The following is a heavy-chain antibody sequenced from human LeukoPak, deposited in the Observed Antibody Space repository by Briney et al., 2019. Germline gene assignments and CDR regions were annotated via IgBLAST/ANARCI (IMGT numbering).Heavy chain of an antibody. J-gene: IGHJ6*03. CDR1: GYSFTSYW. Sequence: GESLKISCKGSGYSFTSYWIGWVRQMPGKGLEWMGIIYSGDSDTRYSPSFQGQVTISADKSISTAYLQWSSLKASDTAMYYCARVGSYYYYYMDVWGKGTTVTVSS. CDR3: ARVGSYYYYYMDV. V-gene: IGHV5-51*01. CDR2: IYSGDSDT.